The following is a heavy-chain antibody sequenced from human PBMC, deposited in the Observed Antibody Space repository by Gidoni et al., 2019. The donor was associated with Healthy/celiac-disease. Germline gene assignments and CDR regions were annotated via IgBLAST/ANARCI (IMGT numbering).Heavy chain of an antibody. J-gene: IGHJ6*02. CDR3: ARAGEPRDYYYCMDV. D-gene: IGHD3-10*01. CDR1: GGTLSSSA. V-gene: IGHV1-69*01. CDR2: IIPIFGTA. Sequence: QVQLVQSGAEVKKPGSSVKVSCKASGGTLSSSAISWVRQAPGQGLEWMGGIIPIFGTANYAQKFQGRVTITADESTSTAYMELSSLRSEDTAVYYCARAGEPRDYYYCMDVWGQGTTVTVSS.